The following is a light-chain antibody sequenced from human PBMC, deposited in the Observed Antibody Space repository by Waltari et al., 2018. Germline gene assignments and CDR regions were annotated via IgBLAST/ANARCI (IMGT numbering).Light chain of an antibody. V-gene: IGLV1-51*02. J-gene: IGLJ7*01. CDR3: GTWDSSLSGAV. CDR1: SSNIGHNY. Sequence: QSVLTQPPSVSAAPGQRVTISCSGGSSNIGHNYVSWYRQFPGTAPKLLTYENTERPSGMPDRFSGSKSGTSATLDITGLQAGDEADYYCGTWDSSLSGAVFGGGTHLTVL. CDR2: ENT.